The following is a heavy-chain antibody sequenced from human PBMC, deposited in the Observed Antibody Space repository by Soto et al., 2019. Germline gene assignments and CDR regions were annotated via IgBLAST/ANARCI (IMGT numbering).Heavy chain of an antibody. V-gene: IGHV1-69*06. CDR3: ARDDWGYYGMDV. CDR2: IIPIFGTA. Sequence: SVKVSCKASGGTFSSYAISWVGQAPGQGLEWMGGIIPIFGTAKYAQEFQGRVTITANKSTSTAYMELSSLRSEDTAVYYCARDDWGYYGMDVWGQGTTVTVSS. D-gene: IGHD3-16*01. J-gene: IGHJ6*02. CDR1: GGTFSSYA.